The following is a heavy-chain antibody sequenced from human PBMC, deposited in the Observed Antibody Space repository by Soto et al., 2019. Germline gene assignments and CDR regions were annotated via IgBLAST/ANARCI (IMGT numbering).Heavy chain of an antibody. CDR2: IIPIFGTA. J-gene: IGHJ6*02. CDR1: GGTFSSYA. CDR3: ASHSYGYFPHYYHGMDV. Sequence: QVQLVQSGAEVKKPGSSVKVSCKASGGTFSSYASSWVRQAPGQGLEWTGGIIPIFGTANYAQKFQGRVTITADESTSTAYMELSSLRSEDTAVYYCASHSYGYFPHYYHGMDVWGQGTTVTVSS. D-gene: IGHD5-18*01. V-gene: IGHV1-69*12.